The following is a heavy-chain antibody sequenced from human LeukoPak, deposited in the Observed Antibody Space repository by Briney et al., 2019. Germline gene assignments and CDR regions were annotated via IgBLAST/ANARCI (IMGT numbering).Heavy chain of an antibody. CDR2: IIPIFGTA. Sequence: SVKVSCKASGGTFSSYAISWVRQAPGQGLEWMGGIIPIFGTANYAQKFQGRVTITTDESTSTAYMELSSLRSEDTAVYYCATQASGYYIRYYYYYMDVWGKGTTVTVSS. D-gene: IGHD3-9*01. CDR3: ATQASGYYIRYYYYYMDV. CDR1: GGTFSSYA. J-gene: IGHJ6*03. V-gene: IGHV1-69*05.